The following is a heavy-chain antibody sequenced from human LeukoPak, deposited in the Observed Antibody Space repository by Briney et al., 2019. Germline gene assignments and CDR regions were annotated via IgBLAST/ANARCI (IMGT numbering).Heavy chain of an antibody. CDR2: ITSNSGII. D-gene: IGHD6-19*01. Sequence: GGSLRLSCEASGFTFSSYGMNWVRQAPGKGLEWISYITSNSGIIHYADSVKGRFTISRDNAKSSLYLQMNSLTAEDTAVYYCAREQWLLDYWGQGTLVTVSS. V-gene: IGHV3-48*01. J-gene: IGHJ4*02. CDR3: AREQWLLDY. CDR1: GFTFSSYG.